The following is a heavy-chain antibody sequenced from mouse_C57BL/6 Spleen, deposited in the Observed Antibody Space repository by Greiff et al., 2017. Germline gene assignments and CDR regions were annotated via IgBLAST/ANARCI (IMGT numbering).Heavy chain of an antibody. D-gene: IGHD1-1*01. J-gene: IGHJ4*01. CDR1: GYTFTSYW. Sequence: QVQLQQSGAELVRPGTSVKLSCKASGYTFTSYWMHWVKQRPGQGLEWIGVIDPSDSYTNYNQKFKGKATLTVDTSSSTAYMQLSSLTSEDSAVYYCALVAKDAMDYWGQGTSVTVSS. V-gene: IGHV1-59*01. CDR2: IDPSDSYT. CDR3: ALVAKDAMDY.